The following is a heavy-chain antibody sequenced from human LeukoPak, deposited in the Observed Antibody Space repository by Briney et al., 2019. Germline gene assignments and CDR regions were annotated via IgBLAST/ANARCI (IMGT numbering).Heavy chain of an antibody. Sequence: SETLSLTCTVSGGSISSSSYYWGWIRQPPGKGLEWIGSIYYSGSTYYNPSLKSRVTISVDTSKNQFSLKLSSVTAADTAVYYCARSQHWARRWLSFDYWGQGTLVTVSS. CDR1: GGSISSSSYY. V-gene: IGHV4-39*07. D-gene: IGHD3-16*02. CDR2: IYYSGST. CDR3: ARSQHWARRWLSFDY. J-gene: IGHJ4*02.